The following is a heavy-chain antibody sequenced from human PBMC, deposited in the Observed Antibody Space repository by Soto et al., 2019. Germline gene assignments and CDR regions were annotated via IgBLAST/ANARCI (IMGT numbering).Heavy chain of an antibody. J-gene: IGHJ4*02. V-gene: IGHV1-69*13. CDR2: IIPIFGTA. Sequence: ASVNVSCKSSGGTFSSYSISWVRQAPGQGLEWMGGIIPIFGTANYAQKFQGRVTITADESTSTAYMELSSLRSEDTAVYYCARAYYSSGWGLDYWGQGTLVTVSS. CDR1: GGTFSSYS. D-gene: IGHD6-19*01. CDR3: ARAYYSSGWGLDY.